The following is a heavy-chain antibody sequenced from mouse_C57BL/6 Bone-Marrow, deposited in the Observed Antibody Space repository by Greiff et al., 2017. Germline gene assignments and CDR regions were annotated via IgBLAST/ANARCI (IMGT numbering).Heavy chain of an antibody. J-gene: IGHJ3*01. Sequence: VQLQQSGAELVRPGSSVKMSCKTSGYTFTSYGINWVKQRPGQGLEWIGYIYIGNGCTAYNEKVKGKATLTSDTSSSTAYMQLSRLQSEDSAIYYCARSCYYGSSYVSFAYWGQGTLVTVSA. CDR2: IYIGNGCT. CDR1: GYTFTSYG. CDR3: ARSCYYGSSYVSFAY. D-gene: IGHD1-1*01. V-gene: IGHV1-58*01.